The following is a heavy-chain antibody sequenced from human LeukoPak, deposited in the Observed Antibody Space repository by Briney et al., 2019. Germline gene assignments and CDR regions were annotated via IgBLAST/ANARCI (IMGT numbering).Heavy chain of an antibody. CDR3: ARGLYCSSTSCYTRAVGVWGRNWFDP. CDR2: IYHSGST. J-gene: IGHJ5*02. V-gene: IGHV4-30-2*01. D-gene: IGHD2-2*02. Sequence: PSETLSLTCAVSGGSISSGGYSWSWIRQPPGKGLEWIGYIYHSGSTNYNPSLKSRVTISVDTSKNQFSLKLSSVTAADTAVYYCARGLYCSSTSCYTRAVGVWGRNWFDPWGQGTLVTVSS. CDR1: GGSISSGGYS.